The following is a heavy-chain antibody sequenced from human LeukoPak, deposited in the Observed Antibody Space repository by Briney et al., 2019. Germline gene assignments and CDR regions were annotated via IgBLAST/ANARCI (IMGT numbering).Heavy chain of an antibody. V-gene: IGHV3-23*01. Sequence: SGGSLRLSCAASGFTFSTYAMSWVRQAPGKGLEWVSCINGRGVSTYYADSVKGRFTISRDNSKNTLYLQMSSLRADDTAIYYCAREVYYDCSGSLDYWGQGTLVTVSS. CDR1: GFTFSTYA. CDR2: INGRGVST. CDR3: AREVYYDCSGSLDY. D-gene: IGHD3-22*01. J-gene: IGHJ4*02.